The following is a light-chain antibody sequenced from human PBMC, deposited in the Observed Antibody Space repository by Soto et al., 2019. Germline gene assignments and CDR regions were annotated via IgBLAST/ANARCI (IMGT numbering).Light chain of an antibody. CDR1: QSLLHITGETF. CDR2: EVS. J-gene: IGKJ5*01. V-gene: IGKV2D-29*02. CDR3: MQSTQLPPT. Sequence: DVVMTQTPLSLSVAPGQPASISCKSSQSLLHITGETFLFWYLQKPAQSPQLLIYEVSTRVSGVPDRFSGSGSGTDFTLEIRRVETDDVGIYYCMQSTQLPPTFGQGTRLGI.